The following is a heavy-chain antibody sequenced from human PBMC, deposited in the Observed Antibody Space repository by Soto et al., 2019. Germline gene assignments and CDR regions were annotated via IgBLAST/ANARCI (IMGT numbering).Heavy chain of an antibody. J-gene: IGHJ4*02. Sequence: QVQLVESGGGVVQPGRSLRLSCAASGFTFSSYAMHWVRQAPGKGLEWVAVISYDGSNKYYADSVKGRFTISRDNSKNTLYLQMNSLRAEDTAVYYCAKVRYSGYDPKYYFDYWGQGTLVTVSS. V-gene: IGHV3-30*04. CDR1: GFTFSSYA. CDR2: ISYDGSNK. CDR3: AKVRYSGYDPKYYFDY. D-gene: IGHD5-12*01.